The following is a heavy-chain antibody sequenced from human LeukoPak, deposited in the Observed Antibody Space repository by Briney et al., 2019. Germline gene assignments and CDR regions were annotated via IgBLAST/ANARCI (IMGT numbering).Heavy chain of an antibody. V-gene: IGHV1-69*05. CDR2: FIPILGTS. Sequence: SVKVSCKPSGGSFSKFAISWVRQAPGQGLEWVGGFIPILGTSNPAEKFQGRLTVTKDEFTGTAYMELSTLRSEDTAVYYCATDLADATYGFDVWGQGTMVTVSS. CDR3: ATDLADATYGFDV. CDR1: GGSFSKFA. J-gene: IGHJ3*01. D-gene: IGHD6-13*01.